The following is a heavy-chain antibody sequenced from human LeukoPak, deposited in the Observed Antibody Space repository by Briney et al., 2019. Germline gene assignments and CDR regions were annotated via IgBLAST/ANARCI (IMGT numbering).Heavy chain of an antibody. V-gene: IGHV5-51*01. CDR1: GYSFTSYW. CDR3: ERTDYGDYYYYGMDV. CDR2: IYPGDSDT. D-gene: IGHD4-17*01. J-gene: IGHJ6*02. Sequence: GESLKISCKGSGYSFTSYWIGWVRQMPGKGLEWMGIIYPGDSDTRYSPSFQGQVTISAVKSISTAYLQWSSLKASDTAMYYCERTDYGDYYYYGMDVWGQGTTVTVSS.